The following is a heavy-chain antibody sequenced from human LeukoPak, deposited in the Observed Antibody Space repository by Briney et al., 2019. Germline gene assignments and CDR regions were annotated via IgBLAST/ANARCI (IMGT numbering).Heavy chain of an antibody. CDR1: GGSFSGYY. V-gene: IGHV4-34*01. Sequence: PSETLPLTCAVYGGSFSGYYWNWIRQPPGEGLEWIGEINHSGSTNYNPSLKSRVTISVDTSKNQFSLKLSFVTAADTAVYYCARRGEIGSGYVDFWSQGTLVTVSS. J-gene: IGHJ4*02. CDR3: ARRGEIGSGYVDF. D-gene: IGHD3-9*01. CDR2: INHSGST.